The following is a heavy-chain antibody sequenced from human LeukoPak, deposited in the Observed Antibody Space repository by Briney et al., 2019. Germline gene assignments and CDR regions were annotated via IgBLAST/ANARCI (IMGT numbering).Heavy chain of an antibody. Sequence: SETLSLTCTVSGGSISSYYWSWIRQPPGKGLEWIGYIYYSGSTNYNPSLKSRVTISVDTSKNQFSLKLSSVTAADTAVYYCARDFLGMATDYWGQGTLVTVSS. CDR2: IYYSGST. D-gene: IGHD5-24*01. J-gene: IGHJ4*02. CDR3: ARDFLGMATDY. CDR1: GGSISSYY. V-gene: IGHV4-59*01.